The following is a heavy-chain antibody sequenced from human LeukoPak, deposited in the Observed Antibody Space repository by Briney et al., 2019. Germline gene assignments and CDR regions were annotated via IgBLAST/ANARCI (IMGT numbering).Heavy chain of an antibody. CDR1: GYSISSGYY. Sequence: SETLSLTCTVSGYSISSGYYWGWIRQPPGKGLEWIGSIYHSGSTYYNPSLKSRVTISVDTSKNQFSLKLSSVTAADTAVYYCARVQRGYSGRTTPQNNWFDPWGQGTRVTVSS. CDR3: ARVQRGYSGRTTPQNNWFDP. V-gene: IGHV4-38-2*02. CDR2: IYHSGST. D-gene: IGHD5-12*01. J-gene: IGHJ5*02.